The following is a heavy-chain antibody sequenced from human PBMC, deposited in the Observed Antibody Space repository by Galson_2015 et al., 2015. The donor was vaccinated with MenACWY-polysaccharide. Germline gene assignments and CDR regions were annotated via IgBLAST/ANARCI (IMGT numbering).Heavy chain of an antibody. CDR2: ISGSGGAT. D-gene: IGHD3-22*01. CDR1: GFTFTSYA. CDR3: AKGGGFYDTSGCWN. J-gene: IGHJ4*02. Sequence: SLRLSCAASGFTFTSYAMTWLRQAPGTGLERVSAISGSGGATYYIDSVKGSFTISRDNSKNTVYLQMNSLRAEDTAIYYCAKGGGFYDTSGCWNWGQGTLVTVSS. V-gene: IGHV3-23*01.